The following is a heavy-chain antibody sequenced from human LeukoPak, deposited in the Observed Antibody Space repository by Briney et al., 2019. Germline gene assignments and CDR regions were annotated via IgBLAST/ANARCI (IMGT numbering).Heavy chain of an antibody. V-gene: IGHV3-21*04. CDR2: ISSSSSYI. CDR1: GFTFSSSS. Sequence: GGSLRLSCAASGFTFSSSSMNWVRQAPGKGLEWVSSISSSSSYIYYADSVKGRFTISRDNAQNSLYLQMNSLRAEDTAVYYCAKGRAIFGPYYYYMDVWGKGTTVTVSS. J-gene: IGHJ6*03. D-gene: IGHD3-3*01. CDR3: AKGRAIFGPYYYYMDV.